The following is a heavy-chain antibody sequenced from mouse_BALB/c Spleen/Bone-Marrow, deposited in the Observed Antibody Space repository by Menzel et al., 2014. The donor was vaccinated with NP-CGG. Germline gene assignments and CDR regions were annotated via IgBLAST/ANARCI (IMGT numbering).Heavy chain of an antibody. D-gene: IGHD2-10*02. CDR1: GFSLTSYG. V-gene: IGHV2-2*02. CDR3: ARNSRGYGNSFAY. Sequence: VQVVESGPGLVQPSQRLSITCTVSGFSLTSYGVHWVRRSPGKGLEWLGVIWSGGSTDYNAAFISRLSISKDNSKSQVFFKMSSLQANDTAIYYCARNSRGYGNSFAYWGQGTLVTVSA. CDR2: IWSGGST. J-gene: IGHJ3*01.